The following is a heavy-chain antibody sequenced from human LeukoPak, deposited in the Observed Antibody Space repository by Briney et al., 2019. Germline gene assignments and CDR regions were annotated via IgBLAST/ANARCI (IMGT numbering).Heavy chain of an antibody. CDR2: IKQDGSEK. V-gene: IGHV3-7*01. CDR1: GFTFSSYW. Sequence: GGSLRLSCAASGFTFSSYWMSWVRQAPGKGLEWVANIKQDGSEKYYVDSVKGRFTISRDNAKNSLYLQMNSLRAEDTAVYYCARVRRGGYSYGYEGHFDYWGQGTLVTVSS. J-gene: IGHJ4*02. D-gene: IGHD5-18*01. CDR3: ARVRRGGYSYGYEGHFDY.